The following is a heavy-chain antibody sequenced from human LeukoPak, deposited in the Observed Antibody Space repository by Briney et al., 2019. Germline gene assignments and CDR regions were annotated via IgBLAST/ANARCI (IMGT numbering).Heavy chain of an antibody. CDR1: GFTFSSYA. Sequence: GGSLRLSCAASGFTFSSYAMSWVRQAPGKGLEWVSAISGSGGSTYYADSVKGRFTIFRDNSKNTLYLQMNSLRAEDTAVYYCAKDGGLYMVRGVYGYWGQGTLVTVSS. J-gene: IGHJ4*02. CDR2: ISGSGGST. CDR3: AKDGGLYMVRGVYGY. V-gene: IGHV3-23*01. D-gene: IGHD3-10*01.